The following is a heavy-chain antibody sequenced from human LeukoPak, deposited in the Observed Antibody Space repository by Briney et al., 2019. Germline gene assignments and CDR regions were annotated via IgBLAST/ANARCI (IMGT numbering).Heavy chain of an antibody. CDR1: GGSISSGSYY. V-gene: IGHV4-61*02. J-gene: IGHJ2*01. CDR3: AGVRYFDWLPDWYFDL. CDR2: IYTSGST. D-gene: IGHD3-9*01. Sequence: SQTLSLTCTVSGGSISSGSYYWSWIRQPAGKGLEWIGRIYTSGSTNYNPSLKSRVTISVDTSKNQFSLKLSSVTAADTAVYYCAGVRYFDWLPDWYFDLWGRGTLVTVSS.